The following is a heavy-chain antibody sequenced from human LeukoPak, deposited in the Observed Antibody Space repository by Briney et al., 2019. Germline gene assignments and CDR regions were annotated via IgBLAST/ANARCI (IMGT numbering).Heavy chain of an antibody. D-gene: IGHD3-3*01. Sequence: GGSLRLSCAASGFTFSSYAMSWVRQAPGKGLEWVSAISGSGGSTYYADSVKGRFTISRDNSKNTLYLQMNSLRAEDTAVYYCAKDLDSTYYDFWSGYYTPWGAFDIWGQGTMVTVSS. V-gene: IGHV3-23*01. CDR2: ISGSGGST. J-gene: IGHJ3*02. CDR3: AKDLDSTYYDFWSGYYTPWGAFDI. CDR1: GFTFSSYA.